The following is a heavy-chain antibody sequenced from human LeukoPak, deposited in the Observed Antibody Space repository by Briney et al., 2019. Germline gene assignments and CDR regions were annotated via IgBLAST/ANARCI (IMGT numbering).Heavy chain of an antibody. D-gene: IGHD3-22*01. J-gene: IGHJ5*02. Sequence: SETLSLACTVSGGSISSSSYYWGWIRQPPGKGLEWIGSIYYSGSTYYNPSLKSRVTISVDTSKNQFSLKLSSVTAADTAVYYCARHLPYYYDSSGYSSWGQGTLVTVSS. CDR1: GGSISSSSYY. V-gene: IGHV4-39*01. CDR2: IYYSGST. CDR3: ARHLPYYYDSSGYSS.